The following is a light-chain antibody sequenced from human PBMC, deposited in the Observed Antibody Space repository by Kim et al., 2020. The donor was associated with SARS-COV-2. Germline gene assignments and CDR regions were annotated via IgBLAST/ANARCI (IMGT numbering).Light chain of an antibody. CDR3: QQRSDWRLT. Sequence: EIVLTQSPATLSLSPGERATLSCRANQSVSRYLGWYQQKPGQAPRLLIYDASNRATGTPARFSGSGSGTDFTLTISNLEPEDFAVYYCQQRSDWRLTFGGGTKVEIK. CDR2: DAS. J-gene: IGKJ4*01. CDR1: QSVSRY. V-gene: IGKV3-11*01.